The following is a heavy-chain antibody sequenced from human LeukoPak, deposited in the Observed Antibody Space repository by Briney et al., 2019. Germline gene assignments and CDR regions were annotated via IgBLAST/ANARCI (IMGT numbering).Heavy chain of an antibody. CDR3: ARDRITMVRGALRYYGMDV. V-gene: IGHV4-59*01. CDR2: IYYSGST. Sequence: SETLSLTCTVSGGSINNYYWSWIRQPPGKGLEWIGYIYYSGSTNYNPSLNSRVTISVHPSKTHFSLKLTSVTAAGTAVYYCARDRITMVRGALRYYGMDVWGQGTTVTVSS. CDR1: GGSINNYY. J-gene: IGHJ6*02. D-gene: IGHD3-10*01.